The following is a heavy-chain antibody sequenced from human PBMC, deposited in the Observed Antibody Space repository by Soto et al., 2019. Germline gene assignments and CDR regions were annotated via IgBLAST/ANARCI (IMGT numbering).Heavy chain of an antibody. D-gene: IGHD5-12*01. V-gene: IGHV3-13*01. CDR2: IGTAGDT. Sequence: EVQLVESGGGLVQPGGSLRLSCAASGFTFSSYDMHWVRQATGKGLEWVSAIGTAGDTYYPGSVKGRFTISRENAKNSLYLQMNSLRAADTAVYYCARVNEATDAFDIWGQGTMVTVSS. CDR1: GFTFSSYD. CDR3: ARVNEATDAFDI. J-gene: IGHJ3*02.